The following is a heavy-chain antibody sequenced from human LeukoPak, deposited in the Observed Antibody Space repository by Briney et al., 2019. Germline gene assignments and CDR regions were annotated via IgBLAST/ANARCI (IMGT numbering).Heavy chain of an antibody. CDR2: ISDSGGST. Sequence: GGSLRLSCAASGFTFSNFVMSWVRQAPGKGLEWVSTISDSGGSTYYADSVKGRFTISRDNSKNTLYLQMNSLRAEDTAVYYCAISKPNYSIIWCFNYWGQGTLVTVSS. CDR3: AISKPNYSIIWCFNY. V-gene: IGHV3-23*01. J-gene: IGHJ4*02. D-gene: IGHD6-13*01. CDR1: GFTFSNFV.